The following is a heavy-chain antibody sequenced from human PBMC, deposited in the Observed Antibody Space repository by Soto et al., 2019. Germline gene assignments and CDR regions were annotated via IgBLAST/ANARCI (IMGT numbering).Heavy chain of an antibody. CDR3: ARDVGYGLIDY. Sequence: QVQLVQSGAEVKKPGASVKVSCKASGYTFTSYSISWVRQAPGQGLEWMGWISAYNGNTYHARKLQGRVTMTTDTPTSTAYMGLRSLRSDDTAVYYCARDVGYGLIDYWGQGTLVTVSS. J-gene: IGHJ4*02. D-gene: IGHD5-18*01. CDR1: GYTFTSYS. CDR2: ISAYNGNT. V-gene: IGHV1-18*01.